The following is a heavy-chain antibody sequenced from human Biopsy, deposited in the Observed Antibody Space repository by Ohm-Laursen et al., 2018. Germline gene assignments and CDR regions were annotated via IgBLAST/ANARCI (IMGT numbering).Heavy chain of an antibody. CDR1: GGTFINYA. CDR3: ARGRRHCSGTCSRWYFDL. V-gene: IGHV1-2*02. J-gene: IGHJ2*01. Sequence: SVKVSCKASGGTFINYAISWMRQAPGQGLEWMGWINPKSGDTDYPQNFQGRVSVTRDTSISTAYMDLSRLRSDDTAVYYCARGRRHCSGTCSRWYFDLWGRGTLVTVSS. CDR2: INPKSGDT. D-gene: IGHD2-2*01.